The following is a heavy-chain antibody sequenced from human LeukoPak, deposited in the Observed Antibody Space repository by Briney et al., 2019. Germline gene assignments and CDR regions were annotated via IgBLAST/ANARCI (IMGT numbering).Heavy chain of an antibody. Sequence: GGSLRLSCAASGFTFSSSGMHWVRQAPGKGLEWVTFISYDGNIKYYEDSVRGRFTISRDNSKNTLYLQMNSLRAEDTAVYYCARDFGYYSPFWYWGQGTLVTVSS. CDR3: ARDFGYYSPFWY. CDR1: GFTFSSSG. J-gene: IGHJ4*02. CDR2: ISYDGNIK. V-gene: IGHV3-30*03. D-gene: IGHD3-22*01.